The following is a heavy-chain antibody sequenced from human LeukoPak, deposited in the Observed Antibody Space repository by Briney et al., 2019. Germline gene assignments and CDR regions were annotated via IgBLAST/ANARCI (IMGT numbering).Heavy chain of an antibody. Sequence: PSETLSLTCTVSGGSISSGDYYWNWIHQPPGKGLEWIGYIYNSGNTYYNPSLKSRVTISVDTSKNQFSLKLSSVTAADTAVYYCARGNSGSFYGLFDYWGQGTLVTVSS. CDR3: ARGNSGSFYGLFDY. J-gene: IGHJ4*02. CDR1: GGSISSGDYY. D-gene: IGHD1-26*01. CDR2: IYNSGNT. V-gene: IGHV4-30-4*01.